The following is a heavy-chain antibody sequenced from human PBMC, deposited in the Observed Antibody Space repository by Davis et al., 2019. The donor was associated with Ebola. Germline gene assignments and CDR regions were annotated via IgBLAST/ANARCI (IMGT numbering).Heavy chain of an antibody. V-gene: IGHV3-53*01. CDR3: AREIFGVATNWFDP. CDR2: IYTSGAT. D-gene: IGHD3-3*01. Sequence: GGSLRLSCAASDFTVSNNYMNWVRQAPGKGLEWVSVIYTSGATYYADSVRGRFTISRDNAKNSLYLQMNSLRAEDTAVYYCAREIFGVATNWFDPWGQGTLVTVSS. CDR1: DFTVSNNY. J-gene: IGHJ5*02.